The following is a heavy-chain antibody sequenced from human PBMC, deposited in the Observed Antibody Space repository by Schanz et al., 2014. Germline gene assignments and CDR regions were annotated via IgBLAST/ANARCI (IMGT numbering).Heavy chain of an antibody. D-gene: IGHD3-10*01. Sequence: EVHLLESGGGLVPPGGSLRLSCAASGFNFSDYAMCWVRQAPGKGLEWVGRIKSKRDGGTTDYAAPVKDRFTISRDDSKTTRYWQMNSRKTKDTAVYRLAADLWFGAVWGVWWGQGTLVTVSS. CDR3: AADLWFGAVWGVW. CDR2: IKSKRDGGTT. J-gene: IGHJ4*02. CDR1: GFNFSDYA. V-gene: IGHV3-15*01.